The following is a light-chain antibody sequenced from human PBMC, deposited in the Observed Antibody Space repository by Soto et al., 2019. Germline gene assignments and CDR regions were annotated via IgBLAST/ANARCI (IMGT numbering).Light chain of an antibody. CDR2: DTS. J-gene: IGKJ1*01. V-gene: IGKV3-20*01. Sequence: EIVLTHSPGTLSLSPGERATLSCRASQSVNSGYLAWYQHTPGQAPRPLIYDTSTRATGIPDRFSGSGSGTDFTLTISRLEPEDFAVYYCQQYDSSPRTFGQGTKVDIK. CDR3: QQYDSSPRT. CDR1: QSVNSGY.